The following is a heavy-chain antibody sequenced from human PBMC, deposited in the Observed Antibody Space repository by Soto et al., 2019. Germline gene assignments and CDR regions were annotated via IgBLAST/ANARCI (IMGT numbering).Heavy chain of an antibody. CDR2: ISYDGSNK. J-gene: IGHJ4*02. V-gene: IGHV3-30-3*01. Sequence: ALRLSCVASGLKFSSYAGHWIRQDPGKGLEGVAVISYDGSNKYYADSVKVRFTISRDNSKNTLYLQMNSLRAEDTAVYYCVRNGSYGDGLATARFDYWGQGTLVTVSP. D-gene: IGHD4-17*01. CDR3: VRNGSYGDGLATARFDY. CDR1: GLKFSSYA.